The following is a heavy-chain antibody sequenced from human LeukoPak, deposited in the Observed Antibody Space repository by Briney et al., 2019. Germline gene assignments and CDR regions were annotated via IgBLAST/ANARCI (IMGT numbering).Heavy chain of an antibody. CDR3: AREEYYDSSAPTNFDY. J-gene: IGHJ4*02. CDR2: INTNTGNP. Sequence: ASVKVSCKASGYTFTNYAMNWVRQAPGQGLEWMGWINTNTGNPTYAQGFTGRFVFSLDTSVTTAYLQISSLKAEDTAVYYCAREEYYDSSAPTNFDYWGQGTLVTVSS. CDR1: GYTFTNYA. D-gene: IGHD3-22*01. V-gene: IGHV7-4-1*02.